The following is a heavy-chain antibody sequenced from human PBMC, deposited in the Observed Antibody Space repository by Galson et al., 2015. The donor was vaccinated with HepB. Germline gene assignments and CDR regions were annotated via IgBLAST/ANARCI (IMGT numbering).Heavy chain of an antibody. CDR2: ISSSSSYT. V-gene: IGHV3-11*03. J-gene: IGHJ4*02. D-gene: IGHD4-23*01. Sequence: SLRLSCAASGFTFSDYYMSWIRQAPGKGLEWVSYISSSSSYTNYADSVKGRFTISRDNAKNSLYLQMNSLRAEDTAVYYCARRDQGYGGSPYFDYWGQGTLVTVSS. CDR3: ARRDQGYGGSPYFDY. CDR1: GFTFSDYY.